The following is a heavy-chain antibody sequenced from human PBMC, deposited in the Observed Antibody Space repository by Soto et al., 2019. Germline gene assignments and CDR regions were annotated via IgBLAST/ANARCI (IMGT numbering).Heavy chain of an antibody. Sequence: ASVKVSCKASGYTFTGYYMHWVRQAPGQGLEWMGWINPNSGGTNYAQKFQGWVTMTRGTSISTAYMELSRLRSDDTAVYYCAREMAASSYYYGMDVWGQGTTVTVSS. CDR2: INPNSGGT. CDR3: AREMAASSYYYGMDV. CDR1: GYTFTGYY. D-gene: IGHD6-25*01. J-gene: IGHJ6*02. V-gene: IGHV1-2*04.